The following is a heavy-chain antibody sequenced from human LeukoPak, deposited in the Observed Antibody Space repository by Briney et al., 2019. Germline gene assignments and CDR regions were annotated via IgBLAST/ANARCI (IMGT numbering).Heavy chain of an antibody. J-gene: IGHJ4*02. CDR2: IKHDGSDK. CDR1: GFTFSGYW. Sequence: GGSPRLSCAAPGFTFSGYWMTWVRQAPGKGLEGVANIKHDGSDKYYVDSVKGRFTISRDNAENSLYLQMNSPRAEDTAVYYCARAMGAWTYFDYWGQGTLVTVSS. V-gene: IGHV3-7*03. CDR3: ARAMGAWTYFDY. D-gene: IGHD3-10*01.